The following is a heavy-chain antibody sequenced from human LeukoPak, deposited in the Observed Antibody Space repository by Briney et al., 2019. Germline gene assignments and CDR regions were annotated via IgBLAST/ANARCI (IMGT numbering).Heavy chain of an antibody. CDR3: ARREVDTAMAIDY. CDR2: INPNSGGT. V-gene: IGHV1-2*02. J-gene: IGHJ4*02. D-gene: IGHD5-18*01. Sequence: ASVKVSCKASGYTFTGYYMHWVRQAPGQGLEWMGWINPNSGGTNYAQKFQGRVTMTRDTSISTAYMELSRLRSDDTAVYYCARREVDTAMAIDYWGQGTLVTVSS. CDR1: GYTFTGYY.